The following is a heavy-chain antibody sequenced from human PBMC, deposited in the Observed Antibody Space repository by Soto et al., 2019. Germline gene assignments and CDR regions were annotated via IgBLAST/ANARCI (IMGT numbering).Heavy chain of an antibody. CDR1: GGSISGSSYY. CDR3: ARKNRVFDVDP. CDR2: IYYSGIT. Sequence: PSETRSLTWTVSGGSISGSSYYGGWIRQPPGKGLEWIGSIYYSGITYYNPSLKSRVTISVDTSKNQFSLKLSSVTAADTAVYYCARKNRVFDVDPWGQGTLVTVSS. V-gene: IGHV4-39*01. J-gene: IGHJ5*02. D-gene: IGHD6-13*01.